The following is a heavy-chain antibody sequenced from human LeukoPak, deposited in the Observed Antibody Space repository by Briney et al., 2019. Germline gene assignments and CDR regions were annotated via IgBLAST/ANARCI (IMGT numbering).Heavy chain of an antibody. J-gene: IGHJ5*02. CDR3: ARGLRGYSSSWYRSTGLWFDP. D-gene: IGHD6-13*01. CDR1: GGSISSSSYY. CDR2: IYYSGST. V-gene: IGHV4-39*07. Sequence: SSETLSLTCTVSGGSISSSSYYWGWIRQPPGKGLEWIGSIYYSGSTYYNPSLKSRVTISVDTSKNQFSLKLSSVTAADTAVYYCARGLRGYSSSWYRSTGLWFDPWGQGTLVTVSS.